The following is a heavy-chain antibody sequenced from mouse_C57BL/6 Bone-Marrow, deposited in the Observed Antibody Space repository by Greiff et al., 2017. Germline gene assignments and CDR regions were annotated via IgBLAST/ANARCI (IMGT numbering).Heavy chain of an antibody. CDR1: GFTFSDYG. CDR2: ISNLAYSI. D-gene: IGHD2-4*01. J-gene: IGHJ1*03. CDR3: ARHNYDYDVGYFDV. Sequence: EVQLVESGGGLVQPGGSLKLSCAASGFTFSDYGMAWVRQAPRKGPEWVAFISNLAYSIYYADTVTGRFTISRENAKNTLYLEMRSLRSEDTAMYYCARHNYDYDVGYFDVWGTGTTVTVSS. V-gene: IGHV5-15*01.